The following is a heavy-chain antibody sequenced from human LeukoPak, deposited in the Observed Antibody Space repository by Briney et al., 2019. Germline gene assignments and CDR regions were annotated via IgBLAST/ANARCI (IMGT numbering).Heavy chain of an antibody. CDR2: IYPGDSDT. J-gene: IGHJ4*02. V-gene: IGHV5-51*01. CDR1: GYIFTNYW. D-gene: IGHD1-26*01. Sequence: GESLEISCQGSGYIFTNYWIGWVRPVPGKGLEWMGIIYPGDSDTRYSPSFQGQVTISADKSISTAYLQWSSLKASDTAMYYCAKVNSGTYSGYFDYWGQGTLVTVSS. CDR3: AKVNSGTYSGYFDY.